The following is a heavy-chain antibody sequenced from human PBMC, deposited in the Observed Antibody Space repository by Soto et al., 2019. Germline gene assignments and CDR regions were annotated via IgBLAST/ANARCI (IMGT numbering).Heavy chain of an antibody. J-gene: IGHJ6*03. V-gene: IGHV4-39*01. CDR3: AEFYYYFWSGYPRGGYMDV. D-gene: IGHD3-3*01. Sequence: HLQLRESGPGLVKSSETLSLTCTVSGDSISSTTYHWGWIRQPPGKGLEWIGNLYYSGSTYYNPSLESRLTISVDTSKNQFSLKRSSVTAADTAVYYCAEFYYYFWSGYPRGGYMDVWGAGTTVIVSS. CDR1: GDSISSTTYH. CDR2: LYYSGST.